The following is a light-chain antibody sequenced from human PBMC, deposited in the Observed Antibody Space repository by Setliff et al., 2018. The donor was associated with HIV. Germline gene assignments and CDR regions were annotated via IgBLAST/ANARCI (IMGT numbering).Light chain of an antibody. CDR1: SSDVGSYNL. Sequence: QSVLAQPASASGSPGQSITISCTGTSSDVGSYNLVSWYQQHPGKAPKLIIYEGNKRPSGVSTRFSGSKSGNTASLTISGLQAEDEADYYCCSFAGSSTSVFGTGTKVTVL. CDR2: EGN. CDR3: CSFAGSSTSV. V-gene: IGLV2-23*01. J-gene: IGLJ1*01.